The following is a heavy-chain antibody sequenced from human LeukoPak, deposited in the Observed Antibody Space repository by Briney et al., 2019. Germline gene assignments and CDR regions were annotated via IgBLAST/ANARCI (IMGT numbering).Heavy chain of an antibody. CDR3: AREFDYDSSGYYYFDY. CDR2: IYYSGST. J-gene: IGHJ4*02. V-gene: IGHV4-31*03. Sequence: PSETLSLTCTVSGGSISSGGYYWSWIRQHPGRGLEWIGYIYYSGSTYYNPSLKSRVTISVDTSKNQFSLKLSSVTAADTAVYYCAREFDYDSSGYYYFDYWGQGTLVTVSS. CDR1: GGSISSGGYY. D-gene: IGHD3-22*01.